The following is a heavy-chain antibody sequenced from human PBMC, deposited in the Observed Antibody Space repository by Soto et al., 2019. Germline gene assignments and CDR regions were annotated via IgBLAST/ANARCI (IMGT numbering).Heavy chain of an antibody. V-gene: IGHV4-39*02. J-gene: IGHJ4*02. Sequence: QLQLQESGPGVVKPSETLSLTCTVTGGSVFSSSSLWVWVRQSPGKGLEWLGQIFYTGTTSYNPSLGSRRSTSVDSSTTLFSLRLSSVTAADTALYCGARLGGLSEFTGPWYKLDQLGRGILVNVSS. D-gene: IGHD1-1*01. CDR3: ARLGGLSEFTGPWYKLDQ. CDR1: GGSVFSSSSL. CDR2: IFYTGTT.